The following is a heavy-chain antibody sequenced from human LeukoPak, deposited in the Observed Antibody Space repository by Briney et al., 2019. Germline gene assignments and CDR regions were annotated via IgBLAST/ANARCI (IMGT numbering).Heavy chain of an antibody. CDR1: GGSINNYY. CDR2: IYYSGNT. Sequence: PSETLSLTCTVSGGSINNYYWDWIRQPPGKGLEWIGYIYYSGNTNYNPSLKSRVTISVDTSKNQFSLKLNSVTAADTAVYYCARETQGFLDIWGQGTMVTVSS. V-gene: IGHV4-59*01. CDR3: ARETQGFLDI. J-gene: IGHJ3*02. D-gene: IGHD2-15*01.